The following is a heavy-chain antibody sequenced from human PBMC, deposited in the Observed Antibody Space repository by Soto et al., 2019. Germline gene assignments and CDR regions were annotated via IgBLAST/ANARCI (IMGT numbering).Heavy chain of an antibody. D-gene: IGHD3-22*01. V-gene: IGHV3-23*01. CDR1: GFTFSSYA. CDR3: AKTMIVVVTIYYFDY. Sequence: EVQLLESGGGLVQPGGSLRLSCAASGFTFSSYAMSWVRQAPGKGLEWVSAISGSGGSTYYADSVKGRFTITRDNSKNPLYLQMNGLRAEDTAVYYCAKTMIVVVTIYYFDYWGQGTLVTVSS. J-gene: IGHJ4*02. CDR2: ISGSGGST.